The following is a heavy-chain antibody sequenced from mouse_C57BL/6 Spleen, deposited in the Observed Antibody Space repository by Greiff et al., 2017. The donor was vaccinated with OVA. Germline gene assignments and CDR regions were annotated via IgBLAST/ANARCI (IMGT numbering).Heavy chain of an antibody. V-gene: IGHV1-39*01. D-gene: IGHD1-1*01. J-gene: IGHJ1*03. CDR2: INPNYGTS. CDR3: ATYGSRSSHGYFDV. CDR1: GYSFTDYN. Sequence: VQLQQSGPELVKPGASVKISCMASGYSFTDYNMNWVKQSTGKSLEWIGVINPNYGTSSYNHKFKGKATLTVDQSSSTAYMQLNSLTSEDSEDYCSATYGSRSSHGYFDVWGTGTTVTVSS.